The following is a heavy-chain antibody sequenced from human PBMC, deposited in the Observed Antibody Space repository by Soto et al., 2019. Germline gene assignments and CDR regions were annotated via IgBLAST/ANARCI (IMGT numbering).Heavy chain of an antibody. CDR3: AKNRERDAWYEDY. CDR2: ISGSDGRT. D-gene: IGHD6-13*01. CDR1: GFSFSNYA. V-gene: IGHV3-23*01. J-gene: IGHJ4*02. Sequence: GGSLRLSCVASGFSFSNYAMTWVRQAPGKGLEWVSVISGSDGRTYYADSVKGRFTISRDNSKNTLYLQMNSLRAEDTAVYYCAKNRERDAWYEDYWGQGTLVTVSS.